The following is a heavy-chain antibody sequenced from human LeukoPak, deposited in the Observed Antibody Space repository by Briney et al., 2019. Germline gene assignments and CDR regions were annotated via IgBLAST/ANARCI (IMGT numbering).Heavy chain of an antibody. CDR1: GFTVSSNY. CDR2: IYSGGST. Sequence: PGGSLRLSCAAPGFTVSSNYMSWVRQAPGKGLEWVSVIYSGGSTSYADSVKGRFTISRDNSKNTLYLQMNSLRAEDTAVYYCASRATVTTDRFWFDPWGXGTLVTVSS. V-gene: IGHV3-53*01. CDR3: ASRATVTTDRFWFDP. J-gene: IGHJ5*02. D-gene: IGHD4-11*01.